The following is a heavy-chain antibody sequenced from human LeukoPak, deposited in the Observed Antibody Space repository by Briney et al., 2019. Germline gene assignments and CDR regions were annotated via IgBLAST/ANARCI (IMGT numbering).Heavy chain of an antibody. CDR1: GFTFDDYG. CDR3: AVGFSRIAVAGTLDY. J-gene: IGHJ4*02. D-gene: IGHD6-19*01. Sequence: GGSLRLSCAASGFTFDDYGMSWVRQAPGKGLEWVSGINWNGGSTGYADSVKGRFTISRDNAKNSLYLQMNSLRAEDTAVYYCAVGFSRIAVAGTLDYWGQGTLVTVSS. V-gene: IGHV3-20*04. CDR2: INWNGGST.